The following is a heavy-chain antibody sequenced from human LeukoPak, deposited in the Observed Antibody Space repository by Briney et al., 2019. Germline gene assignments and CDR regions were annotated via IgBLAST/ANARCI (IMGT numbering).Heavy chain of an antibody. J-gene: IGHJ4*02. Sequence: GGSLSLSCAASGFTFSSNAMSWVRQAPGKGLEWVSAISGSGGSTYYADSVKGRFTISRDNSKNTLYLQMNSLRAEDTAVYYCAKFLPTHIVVANYYFDYWGQGTLVTVSS. CDR1: GFTFSSNA. CDR2: ISGSGGST. CDR3: AKFLPTHIVVANYYFDY. V-gene: IGHV3-23*01. D-gene: IGHD2-21*01.